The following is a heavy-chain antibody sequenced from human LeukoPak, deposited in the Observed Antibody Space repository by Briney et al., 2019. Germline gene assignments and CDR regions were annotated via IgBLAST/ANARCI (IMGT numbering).Heavy chain of an antibody. D-gene: IGHD2-8*02. CDR3: ATTEGSLVVEFQH. V-gene: IGHV3-23*01. J-gene: IGHJ1*01. Sequence: PGGSLRLSCAASGFTFSSYAMSWVRQAPGKGLEWVSAISGSGGSTYYADSVKGRFTISRDNSKNTLYLQMNSLRAEDTPVYYCATTEGSLVVEFQHWGQGTLVTVSS. CDR1: GFTFSSYA. CDR2: ISGSGGST.